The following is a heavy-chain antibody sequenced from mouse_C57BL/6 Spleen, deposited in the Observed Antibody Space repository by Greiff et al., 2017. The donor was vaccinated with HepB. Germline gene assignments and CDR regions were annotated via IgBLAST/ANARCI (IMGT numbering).Heavy chain of an antibody. CDR3: ARQGSSHFDY. D-gene: IGHD1-1*01. CDR1: GFTFSSYG. CDR2: ISSGGSYT. V-gene: IGHV5-6*01. J-gene: IGHJ2*01. Sequence: EVQGVESGGDLVKPGGSLKLSCAASGFTFSSYGMSWVRQTPDKRLDWVATISSGGSYTYYPDSVKGRFTISRDNAKNTLYLQMSSLKSEDTAMYYCARQGSSHFDYWGQGTTLTVSS.